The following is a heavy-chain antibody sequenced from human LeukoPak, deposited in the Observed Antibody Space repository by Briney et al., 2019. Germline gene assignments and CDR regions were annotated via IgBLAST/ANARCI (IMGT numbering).Heavy chain of an antibody. Sequence: PSETLSLTCTVSGGFISSSSYYWGWIRQPPGKGLEWIGSIHYSGSTNYNPSLKSRVTISVDTSKNQFSLKLSSVTAADTAVYYCARAHHGITGTAFDYWGQGTLVTVSS. CDR1: GGFISSSSYY. J-gene: IGHJ4*02. CDR3: ARAHHGITGTAFDY. CDR2: IHYSGST. D-gene: IGHD1-7*01. V-gene: IGHV4-39*07.